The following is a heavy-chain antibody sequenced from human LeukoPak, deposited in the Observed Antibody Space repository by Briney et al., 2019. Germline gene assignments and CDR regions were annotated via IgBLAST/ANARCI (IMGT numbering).Heavy chain of an antibody. J-gene: IGHJ6*02. V-gene: IGHV3-30*18. Sequence: GRSLRLSCAASGFTFSSYGMHWVRQAPGKGLEWVAVISYDGSNKYYADSVKGRFTISRDNSKNTLYLQMNSLKAEDTAVYYCAKDGGRDTMIVVEGYYYGMDVWGQGTTVTVSS. CDR1: GFTFSSYG. D-gene: IGHD3-22*01. CDR2: ISYDGSNK. CDR3: AKDGGRDTMIVVEGYYYGMDV.